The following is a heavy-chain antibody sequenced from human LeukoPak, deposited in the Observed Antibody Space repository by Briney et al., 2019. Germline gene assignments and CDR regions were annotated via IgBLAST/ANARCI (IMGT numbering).Heavy chain of an antibody. CDR3: ARAVTPVLYYFDY. Sequence: GGSLRLSCAASGFTFSDYYMSWIRQAPGKGLEWVSYISSSGSTIYYADSVKGRFTISRDNAKNSLYLQMNSLRAEDTAVYYCARAVTPVLYYFDYWGQGTLVTVSS. V-gene: IGHV3-11*04. CDR2: ISSSGSTI. J-gene: IGHJ4*02. D-gene: IGHD4-17*01. CDR1: GFTFSDYY.